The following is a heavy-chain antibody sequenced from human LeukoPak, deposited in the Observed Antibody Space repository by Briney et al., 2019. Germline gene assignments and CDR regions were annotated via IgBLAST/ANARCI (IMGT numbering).Heavy chain of an antibody. CDR3: ARHRSHHGWFDP. Sequence: SETLSLTCTVSGDSISSSDYCWSWIRQPPGRGLEFVGCLYFSGRTYYNPSLNGRVTISVDTSKNQFSLNLYSMTAADTALYFCARHRSHHGWFDPWGHGTLVTVSS. J-gene: IGHJ5*02. D-gene: IGHD2-8*01. CDR1: GDSISSSDYC. V-gene: IGHV4-39*01. CDR2: LYFSGRT.